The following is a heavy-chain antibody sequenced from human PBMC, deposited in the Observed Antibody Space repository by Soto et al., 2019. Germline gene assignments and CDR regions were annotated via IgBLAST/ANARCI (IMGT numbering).Heavy chain of an antibody. CDR2: IYGSGRGI. J-gene: IGHJ4*02. Sequence: SLRLSCTASGLPHSSFAMMWVRQAPGKGLECVSGIYGSGRGIEYADSVKGRFTISRDNSKNTVYLQMTDLRADDTAVYYCAKDAVYNDGLWLMDHWGQGTQVTVSS. CDR3: AKDAVYNDGLWLMDH. D-gene: IGHD2-21*01. V-gene: IGHV3-23*05. CDR1: GLPHSSFA.